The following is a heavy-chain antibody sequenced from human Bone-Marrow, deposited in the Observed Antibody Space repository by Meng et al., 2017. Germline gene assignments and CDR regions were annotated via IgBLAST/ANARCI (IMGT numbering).Heavy chain of an antibody. D-gene: IGHD1-26*01. V-gene: IGHV3-43D*04. CDR3: AKDLSRGGSYHYDAFDI. J-gene: IGHJ3*02. Sequence: GGSLRLSCAASGFTFDDYAMHWVRQAPGKGLEWVSLISWDGGSTYYADSVKGGFTISRDNSKNSLYLQKNSLRAEDAALYYCAKDLSRGGSYHYDAFDIWGQGTMVTVSS. CDR1: GFTFDDYA. CDR2: ISWDGGST.